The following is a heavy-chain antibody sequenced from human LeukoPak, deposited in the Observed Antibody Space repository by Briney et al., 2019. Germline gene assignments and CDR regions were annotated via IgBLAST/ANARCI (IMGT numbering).Heavy chain of an antibody. V-gene: IGHV3-33*08. CDR1: GFTFSSYG. CDR2: IWYDGSTN. Sequence: PGSSLRLSCAASGFTFSSYGMHGVRQAPGKGLEGVALIWYDGSTNYYAASVKGRFTLSRDNSKTTLYLQMTRLRAEDTAVYYCAREAYDSASGYYFDYWGQGTLVTVSS. D-gene: IGHD3-22*01. J-gene: IGHJ4*02. CDR3: AREAYDSASGYYFDY.